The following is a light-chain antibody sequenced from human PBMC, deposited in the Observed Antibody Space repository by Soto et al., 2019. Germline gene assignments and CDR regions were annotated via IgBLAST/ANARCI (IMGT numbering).Light chain of an antibody. J-gene: IGLJ1*01. CDR1: RSDVGVYNY. V-gene: IGLV2-8*01. Sequence: QSALTQPPSASGSPGQSVTVSCTGTRSDVGVYNYVSWYRQHPGKAPQLLISEVSKRPSGVPDRFSGSKSGNTASLTVSGLQAEDEADYYCSSYAGRNNFVFGTGTKLTVL. CDR3: SSYAGRNNFV. CDR2: EVS.